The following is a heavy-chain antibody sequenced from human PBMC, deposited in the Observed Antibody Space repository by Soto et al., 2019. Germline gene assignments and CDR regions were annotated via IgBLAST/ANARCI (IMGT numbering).Heavy chain of an antibody. Sequence: SVKVSCKASGGTFSRYAISWVRQAPGQGLEWMGGIILMFGTANYAQRFQGRVTITADESTSTVYMELSSLRSEDTALYYCASPSTIAARRDGSAHYYYYGMDVWGQGTTVTVSS. D-gene: IGHD6-6*01. V-gene: IGHV1-69*13. CDR1: GGTFSRYA. CDR3: ASPSTIAARRDGSAHYYYYGMDV. CDR2: IILMFGTA. J-gene: IGHJ6*02.